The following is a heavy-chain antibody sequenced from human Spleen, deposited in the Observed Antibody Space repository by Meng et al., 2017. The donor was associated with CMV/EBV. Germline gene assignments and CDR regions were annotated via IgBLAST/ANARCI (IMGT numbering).Heavy chain of an antibody. CDR2: IKEDGSEK. CDR1: GFTFSRYW. CDR3: ARDRYQLLWWYYYYGMDV. J-gene: IGHJ6*02. D-gene: IGHD2-2*01. V-gene: IGHV3-7*01. Sequence: SCAASGFTFSRYWMSWVRQAPGKGLEWVANIKEDGSEKYYVDSVKGRFTISRDNARNSLYLQMNSLRAEDTAVYYCARDRYQLLWWYYYYGMDVWGQGTTVTVS.